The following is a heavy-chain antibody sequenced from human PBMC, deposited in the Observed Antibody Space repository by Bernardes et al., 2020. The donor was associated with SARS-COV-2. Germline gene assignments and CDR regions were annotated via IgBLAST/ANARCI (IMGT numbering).Heavy chain of an antibody. CDR2: IYDRGGT. J-gene: IGHJ4*02. V-gene: IGHV4-39*01. Sequence: SETLSLTCSVSGGSIGSSTYYWGWLRQPPGKGLEWIGSIYDRGGTSYNPSLRSRLTISADMSKNQLSLRLSSVTAADTAVYYCTRRGDYWGQGTLVTVSS. CDR3: TRRGDY. CDR1: GGSIGSSTYY. D-gene: IGHD1-26*01.